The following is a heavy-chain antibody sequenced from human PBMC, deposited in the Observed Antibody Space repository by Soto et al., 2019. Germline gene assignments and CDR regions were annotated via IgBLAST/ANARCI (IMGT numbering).Heavy chain of an antibody. CDR3: ARDILYRLDY. V-gene: IGHV4-30-4*01. CDR2: IYYSGSA. D-gene: IGHD3-9*01. CDR1: GGSISSCYYY. J-gene: IGHJ4*02. Sequence: SETLSLTCTVSGGSISSCYYYWSWIRQPPGKGLEWIGYIYYSGSAYYNPSLKSRVTISVDTSKNQFSLKLSSVTAADTAVYYCARDILYRLDYWGQGILVTVSS.